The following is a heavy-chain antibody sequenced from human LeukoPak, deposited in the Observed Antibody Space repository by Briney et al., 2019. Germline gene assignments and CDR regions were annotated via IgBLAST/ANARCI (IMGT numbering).Heavy chain of an antibody. Sequence: PGGSLRLSCAASGFTFSTYNMNWFRQAPGKGLEYVSSISSSNSYIYYADSVKGRFTISRDNAKNSLYLQMNSLRAEDTAVYYCARGYCSSTSCWFDPWGQGTLVTVSS. CDR3: ARGYCSSTSCWFDP. CDR1: GFTFSTYN. J-gene: IGHJ5*02. V-gene: IGHV3-21*01. D-gene: IGHD2-2*01. CDR2: ISSSNSYI.